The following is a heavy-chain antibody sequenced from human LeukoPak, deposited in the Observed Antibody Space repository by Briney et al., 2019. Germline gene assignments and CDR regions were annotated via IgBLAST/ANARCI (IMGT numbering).Heavy chain of an antibody. CDR3: AKVTGEWRTYYFDY. J-gene: IGHJ4*02. CDR2: IYYTGTT. D-gene: IGHD2-8*02. Sequence: SETLPLTCTVSGGSISGYYWSWIRQPPGKGLECIGYIYYTGTTNYNPSLKSRVTISVDTSKNQSSLKLSSVTAADTAVYYCAKVTGEWRTYYFDYWGQGTLVTVSS. V-gene: IGHV4-59*01. CDR1: GGSISGYY.